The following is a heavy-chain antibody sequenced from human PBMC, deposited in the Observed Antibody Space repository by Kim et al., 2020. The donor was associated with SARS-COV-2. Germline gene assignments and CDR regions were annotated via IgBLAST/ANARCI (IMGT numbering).Heavy chain of an antibody. V-gene: IGHV1-69*13. Sequence: SVKVSCKASGGTFSSYAISWVRQAPGQGLEWMGGIIPIFGTANYAQKFQGRVTITADESTSTAYMELSSLRSEDTAVYYYAKDLGNSSGWYLGYYYYGMDVWGQGTTVTVSS. J-gene: IGHJ6*02. CDR3: AKDLGNSSGWYLGYYYYGMDV. CDR1: GGTFSSYA. D-gene: IGHD6-19*01. CDR2: IIPIFGTA.